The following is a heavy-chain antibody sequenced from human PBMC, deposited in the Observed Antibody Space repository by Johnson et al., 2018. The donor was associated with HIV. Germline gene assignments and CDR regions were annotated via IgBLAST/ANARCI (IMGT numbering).Heavy chain of an antibody. D-gene: IGHD5-18*01. CDR2: ISYDGSNK. V-gene: IGHV3-30*04. J-gene: IGHJ3*02. Sequence: QVQLVESGGGLVQPGGSLRLSCAASGFTFSSYAMHWVRQAPGKGLEWVAVISYDGSNKYYADSVKGRFTISRDNSKNTLYLQMNSLRAEDTAVYYCIQLDAFDIWGQGTMVTVSS. CDR3: IQLDAFDI. CDR1: GFTFSSYA.